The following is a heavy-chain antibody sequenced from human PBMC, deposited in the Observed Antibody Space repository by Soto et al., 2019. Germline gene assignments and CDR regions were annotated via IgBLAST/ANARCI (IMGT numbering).Heavy chain of an antibody. V-gene: IGHV3-48*03. D-gene: IGHD3-3*01. Sequence: GFLCLSCAASGLTFSSYEMNWVRPAPGKGLEWVSYISSSGSTIYYADSVKGRFTISRDNAKNSLYLQMNRLRAEDTAVYYCARGDFCSGYYIYYYYGMDVWGQGTTVTVSS. CDR2: ISSSGSTI. J-gene: IGHJ6*02. CDR1: GLTFSSYE. CDR3: ARGDFCSGYYIYYYYGMDV.